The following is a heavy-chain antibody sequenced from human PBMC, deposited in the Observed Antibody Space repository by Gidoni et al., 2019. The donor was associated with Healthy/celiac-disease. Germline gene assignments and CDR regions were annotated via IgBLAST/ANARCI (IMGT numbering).Heavy chain of an antibody. Sequence: QVQLQESGPGLVKPSETLSLTCAVSGYSISSGYYWGWIRQPPGKGLEWIGSIYHSGSTYYNPSLKSRVTISVDTSKNQFSLKVNSVTAADTAVYYCARPHDYGGRFDYWGQGALVTVSS. J-gene: IGHJ4*02. CDR2: IYHSGST. D-gene: IGHD4-17*01. V-gene: IGHV4-38-2*01. CDR3: ARPHDYGGRFDY. CDR1: GYSISSGYY.